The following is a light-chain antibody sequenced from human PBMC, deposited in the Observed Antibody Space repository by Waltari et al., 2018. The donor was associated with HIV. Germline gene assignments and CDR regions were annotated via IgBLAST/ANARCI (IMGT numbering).Light chain of an antibody. V-gene: IGLV2-8*01. CDR3: SSYASNNPYVV. CDR1: TPDPGTPHP. Sequence: QSALTQPPSPSPPPGQSVPISGTAPTPDPGTPHPISWYPVRPDHLPPPMIYEAPNRPSGVPVRFSGSKSGNTASLTVSGLQTDDEADYYCSSYASNNPYVVFGGGTKLTVL. CDR2: EAP. J-gene: IGLJ2*01.